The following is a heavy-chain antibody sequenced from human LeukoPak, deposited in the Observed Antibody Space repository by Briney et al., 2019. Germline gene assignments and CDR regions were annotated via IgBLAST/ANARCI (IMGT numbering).Heavy chain of an antibody. V-gene: IGHV4-4*02. Sequence: SETLSLICAVSGGSISRNNWWIWVRQSPEKGREWIGEIYHDGSTNYNPSLKSRVTISMDKSKNQLSLKLNFVTAADTAVYYCARDRGGYTYSHDYWGQGTLVTVSS. J-gene: IGHJ4*02. D-gene: IGHD5-18*01. CDR1: GGSISRNNW. CDR3: ARDRGGYTYSHDY. CDR2: IYHDGST.